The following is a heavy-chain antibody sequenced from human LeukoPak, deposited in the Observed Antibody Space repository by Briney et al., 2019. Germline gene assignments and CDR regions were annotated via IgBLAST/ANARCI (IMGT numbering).Heavy chain of an antibody. CDR2: INHSGST. D-gene: IGHD5-12*01. CDR1: GGSFSGYY. Sequence: SETLPLTCAVYGGSFSGYYWSWIRQPPGKGLEWIGEINHSGSTNYNPSLKSRVTISVDTSKNQFSLKLSSVTAADTAVYYCARRARRRIVATIGDYVDYQDIFDYWGQGTLVTVPS. V-gene: IGHV4-34*01. J-gene: IGHJ4*02. CDR3: ARRARRRIVATIGDYVDYQDIFDY.